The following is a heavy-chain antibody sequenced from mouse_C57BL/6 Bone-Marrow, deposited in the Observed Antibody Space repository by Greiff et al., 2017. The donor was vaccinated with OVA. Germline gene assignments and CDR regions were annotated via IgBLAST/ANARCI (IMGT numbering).Heavy chain of an antibody. D-gene: IGHD1-1*01. CDR2: INPGSGGT. CDR3: ARGTTVVATRNYFDY. CDR1: GYAFTNYL. J-gene: IGHJ2*01. Sequence: VQLQQSGAELVRPGTSVKVSCKASGYAFTNYLIEWVKQRPGQGLEWIGVINPGSGGTNYNEKFKGKATLTADKSSSTAYMQLSSLTSEDSAVYYCARGTTVVATRNYFDYWGQGTTLTVSS. V-gene: IGHV1-54*01.